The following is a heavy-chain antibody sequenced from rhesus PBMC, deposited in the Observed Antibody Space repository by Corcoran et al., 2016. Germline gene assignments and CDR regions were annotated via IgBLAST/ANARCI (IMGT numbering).Heavy chain of an antibody. CDR3: ARDLSSGWDYLLDV. D-gene: IGHD6-31*01. J-gene: IGHJ5-2*02. Sequence: QVQLQESGPGLVKPSETLSLTCGVSGSSISTGYGWSWIRQPPGKGLEWIGDIGGSSGSTNYNPYIKSRVTSSKDPAKNQFSLKRRAVTAADTAVYYCARDLSSGWDYLLDVWGRGVLVTVSS. CDR2: IGGSSGST. CDR1: GSSISTGYG. V-gene: IGHV4-127*01.